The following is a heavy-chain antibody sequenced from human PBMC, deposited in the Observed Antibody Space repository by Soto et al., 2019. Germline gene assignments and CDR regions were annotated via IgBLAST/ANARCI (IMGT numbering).Heavy chain of an antibody. V-gene: IGHV3-48*02. Sequence: EVQLVESGGGLVQPGGSLRLSCAASGFRFNIYSMNWVRQAPGRGLEWSAYITSDTNTIKYADSVKGRFTISRDNARNLVFLQMTSLRDEDTTVYYCARSVEGHFDYWGQGTVVTVSS. D-gene: IGHD6-19*01. CDR2: ITSDTNTI. CDR1: GFRFNIYS. J-gene: IGHJ4*02. CDR3: ARSVEGHFDY.